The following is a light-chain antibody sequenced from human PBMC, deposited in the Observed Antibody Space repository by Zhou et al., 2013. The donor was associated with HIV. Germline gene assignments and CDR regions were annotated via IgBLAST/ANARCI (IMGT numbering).Light chain of an antibody. V-gene: IGKV1-39*01. CDR3: QQTYTVPLT. CDR1: RDIGVF. J-gene: IGKJ4*01. Sequence: DIQMTQSPSSLSASVGDRVTVTCQASRDIGVFLNWFHLQPGKAPKLLIYDGSTLQSGVPSRFRGSGSGTLFTLTVSGLRPDDFATYYCQQTYTVPLTFGGGTTV. CDR2: DGS.